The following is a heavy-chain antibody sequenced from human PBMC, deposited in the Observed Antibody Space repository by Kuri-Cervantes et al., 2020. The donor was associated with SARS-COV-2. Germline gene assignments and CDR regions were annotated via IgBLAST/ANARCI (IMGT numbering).Heavy chain of an antibody. CDR2: INAGNGNT. V-gene: IGHV1-3*01. CDR3: AINTAVAGPGAIDY. J-gene: IGHJ4*02. D-gene: IGHD6-19*01. Sequence: ASVKVSCKASGYTFTSYAMHWVRQAPGQRLEWMGWINAGNGNTKYSQKFQGRVTITRDTSASTAYMELSSLRSEDTAVYYCAINTAVAGPGAIDYWGQGTLVTVSS. CDR1: GYTFTSYA.